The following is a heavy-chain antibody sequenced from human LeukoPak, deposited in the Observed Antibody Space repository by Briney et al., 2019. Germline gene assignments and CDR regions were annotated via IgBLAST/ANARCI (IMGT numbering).Heavy chain of an antibody. CDR1: GYSISSGYY. Sequence: SSETLSLTCTVSGYSISSGYYWGWIRQPPGKGLEWIGSIYHSGSTYYNPPLKSRVTISVDTSKNQFSLKLSSVTAADTAVYYCARGWCSGGSCYWRGYYFDYWGQGTLVTVSS. D-gene: IGHD2-15*01. CDR3: ARGWCSGGSCYWRGYYFDY. J-gene: IGHJ4*02. V-gene: IGHV4-38-2*02. CDR2: IYHSGST.